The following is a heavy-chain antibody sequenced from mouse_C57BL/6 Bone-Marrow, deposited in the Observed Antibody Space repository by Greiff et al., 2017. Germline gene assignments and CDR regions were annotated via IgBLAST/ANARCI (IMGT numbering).Heavy chain of an antibody. V-gene: IGHV1-50*01. J-gene: IGHJ3*01. CDR2: IDPSDSYT. D-gene: IGHD1-1*01. Sequence: VKLQQPGAELVKPGASVKLSCKASGYTFTSYWMQWVKQRPGQGLAWIGEIDPSDSYTNYNQKFKGKATLTVDTSSSTAYMQLSSLTSEDSAVYYCARPYYYGFAYWVQGTLVTVSA. CDR1: GYTFTSYW. CDR3: ARPYYYGFAY.